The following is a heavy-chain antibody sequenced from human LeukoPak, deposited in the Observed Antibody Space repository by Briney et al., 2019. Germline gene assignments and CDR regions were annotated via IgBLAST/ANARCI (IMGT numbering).Heavy chain of an antibody. V-gene: IGHV4-39*01. J-gene: IGHJ4*02. D-gene: IGHD6-19*01. CDR1: GGSISSSSYY. CDR2: IYYSGSA. CDR3: ARHSSGWYYFDY. Sequence: SETLSLTCTVSGGSISSSSYYWGWIRQPPGKGLEWIGSIYYSGSAYYNPSLKSRVTISVDTSKNQFSLKLSSVTAADTAVYYCARHSSGWYYFDYWGQGTLVTVSS.